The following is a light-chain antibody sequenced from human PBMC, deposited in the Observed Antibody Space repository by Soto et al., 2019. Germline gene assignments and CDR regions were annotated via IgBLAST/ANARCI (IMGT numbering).Light chain of an antibody. CDR1: QDISNY. V-gene: IGKV1-33*01. Sequence: DIQMTQAPSSLSASVGDRVTITCQASQDISNYLNWYQQKPGKAPKLLIYDASNLETGVPSRFSGSGSGTHFTFTISSLQPEDIASYYRQQYDNLPYTFGQGTKLEIK. J-gene: IGKJ2*01. CDR2: DAS. CDR3: QQYDNLPYT.